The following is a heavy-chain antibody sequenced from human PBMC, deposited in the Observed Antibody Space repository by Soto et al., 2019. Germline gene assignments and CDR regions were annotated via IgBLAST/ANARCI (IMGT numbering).Heavy chain of an antibody. D-gene: IGHD5-18*01. CDR3: ARDRGIQLWFDFDY. Sequence: SETLSLTCTVSGGSVSSGSYYWSWIRQPSGKGLEWIGYIYYSGSTNYNPSLKSRVTISVDTSKNQFSLKLSSVTAADTAVYYCARDRGIQLWFDFDYWGQGTLVTVSS. CDR1: GGSVSSGSYY. J-gene: IGHJ4*02. V-gene: IGHV4-61*01. CDR2: IYYSGST.